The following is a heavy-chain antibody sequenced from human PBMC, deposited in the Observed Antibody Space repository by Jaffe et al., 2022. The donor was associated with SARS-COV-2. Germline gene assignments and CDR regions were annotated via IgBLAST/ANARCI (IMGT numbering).Heavy chain of an antibody. J-gene: IGHJ3*02. Sequence: QVQLQESGPGLVKPSETLSLTCTVSGGSISSYYWSWIRQPPGKGLEWIGYIYYSGSTNYNPSLKSRVTISVDTSKNQFSLKLSSVTAADTAVYYCARVMITFGGVYEEWVAFDIWGQGTMVTVSS. CDR2: IYYSGST. CDR1: GGSISSYY. V-gene: IGHV4-59*01. CDR3: ARVMITFGGVYEEWVAFDI. D-gene: IGHD3-16*01.